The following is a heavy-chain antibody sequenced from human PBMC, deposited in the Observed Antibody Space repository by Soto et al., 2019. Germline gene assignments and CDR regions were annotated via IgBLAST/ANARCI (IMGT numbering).Heavy chain of an antibody. CDR1: GFTFSSYS. J-gene: IGHJ4*02. Sequence: PGGSLRLSCAASGFTFSSYSMNWVRQAPGKGLEWVSSISSSSSYIYYADSVKGRFTISRDNAKNSLYLQMNSLRAEDTAVYYCARDPPSGSSSWFDYWGQGALVTVSS. CDR2: ISSSSSYI. CDR3: ARDPPSGSSSWFDY. V-gene: IGHV3-21*01. D-gene: IGHD6-13*01.